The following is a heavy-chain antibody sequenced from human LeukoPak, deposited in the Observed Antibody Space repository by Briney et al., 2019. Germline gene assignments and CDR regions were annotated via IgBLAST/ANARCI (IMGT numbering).Heavy chain of an antibody. CDR2: IHRSGSP. D-gene: IGHD1-14*01. CDR1: LDSTTSNF. V-gene: IGHV4-4*02. Sequence: PSETLSLTCAVSLDSTTSNFWSWVRQPPGKGLEWIGEIHRSGSPNYNPSLQSRVTISIDRSRNQIVLELSSVTAADTAFYYCAREILGGFNPGAYWGQGTLVTVSS. J-gene: IGHJ4*02. CDR3: AREILGGFNPGAY.